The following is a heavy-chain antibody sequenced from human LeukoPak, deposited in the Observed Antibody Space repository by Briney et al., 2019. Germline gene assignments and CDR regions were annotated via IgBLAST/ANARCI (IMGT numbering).Heavy chain of an antibody. CDR3: ARGLVVGATYFDY. Sequence: PSETLSLTCAVSGASISGSGYYWGWIRQPPGMELQWIGNIYHTGSTYYNASLQSRVTISIDTSKNQFSLKLSSVTAADTAVYYCARGLVVGATYFDYWGQGTLVTVSS. V-gene: IGHV4-39*07. CDR2: IYHTGST. J-gene: IGHJ4*02. D-gene: IGHD1-26*01. CDR1: GASISGSGYY.